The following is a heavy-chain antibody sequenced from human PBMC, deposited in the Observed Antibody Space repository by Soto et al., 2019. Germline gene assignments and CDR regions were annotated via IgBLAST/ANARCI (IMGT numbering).Heavy chain of an antibody. V-gene: IGHV4-59*01. Sequence: SETLSLTCTVFGASFSSYYWSWIRQPPGKGLEWIGYVYYSGYTNYNPSLRSRVAMSVDTSKNQFSLKLTSVTAADSSVYYCATSYSSGYGYYYYYRDVWGKGTRVSVS. D-gene: IGHD6-19*01. CDR1: GASFSSYY. CDR3: ATSYSSGYGYYYYYRDV. CDR2: VYYSGYT. J-gene: IGHJ6*03.